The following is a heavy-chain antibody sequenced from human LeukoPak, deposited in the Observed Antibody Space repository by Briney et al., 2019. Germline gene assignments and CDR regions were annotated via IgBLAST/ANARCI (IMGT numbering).Heavy chain of an antibody. J-gene: IGHJ3*01. Sequence: PSETLSLTCTVSSAHISNYYWTWVRQSAAQGLGWIGRLHASESTIYNPSLKSRLTMSIDTSKDQLSLTLTSVTAADSAVYYCASLSSGAAFDVWGQGTVVSVSS. D-gene: IGHD3-22*01. V-gene: IGHV4-4*07. CDR1: SAHISNYY. CDR2: LHASEST. CDR3: ASLSSGAAFDV.